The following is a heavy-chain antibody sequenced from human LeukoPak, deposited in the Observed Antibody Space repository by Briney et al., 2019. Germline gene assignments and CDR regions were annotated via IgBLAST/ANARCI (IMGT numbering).Heavy chain of an antibody. J-gene: IGHJ4*02. CDR3: ARGIAVAGTDY. Sequence: PGGSLRLSCAASGFTFSSYAMSWVRQAPGKGLEWVSAISGSGGSTYYADSVKGRFTISRDSAKNTLYLQMNTLRAEDTAMYYCARGIAVAGTDYWGQGTLVTVSS. CDR2: ISGSGGST. D-gene: IGHD6-19*01. V-gene: IGHV3-23*01. CDR1: GFTFSSYA.